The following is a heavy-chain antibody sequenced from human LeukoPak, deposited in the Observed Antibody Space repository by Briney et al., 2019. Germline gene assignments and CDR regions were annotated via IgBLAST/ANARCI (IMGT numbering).Heavy chain of an antibody. V-gene: IGHV3-30*04. Sequence: GGSLRLSCAASGFTFSSYAMHWVRQAPGKGLKWVAFIRSDGSNKYYADSVKGRFTISRDNSKNTLYLQMNSLRAEDTAVYYCARIFSSAWGELGYWGQGTLVTVSS. CDR1: GFTFSSYA. J-gene: IGHJ4*02. CDR3: ARIFSSAWGELGY. CDR2: IRSDGSNK. D-gene: IGHD6-19*01.